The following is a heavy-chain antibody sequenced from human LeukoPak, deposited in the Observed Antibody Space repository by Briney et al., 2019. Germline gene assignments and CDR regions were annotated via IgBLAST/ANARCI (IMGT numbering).Heavy chain of an antibody. CDR2: INHSGST. V-gene: IGHV4-34*01. D-gene: IGHD3-10*01. CDR1: GGSFSGYY. CDR3: ARSNRYYYGSGSPIRPRWFDP. J-gene: IGHJ5*02. Sequence: PSETLSLTRAVYGGSFSGYYWSWIRQPPGKGLEWIGEINHSGSTNYNPSLKSRVTISVDTSKNQFSLKLSSVTAADTAVYYCARSNRYYYGSGSPIRPRWFDPWGQGTLVTVSS.